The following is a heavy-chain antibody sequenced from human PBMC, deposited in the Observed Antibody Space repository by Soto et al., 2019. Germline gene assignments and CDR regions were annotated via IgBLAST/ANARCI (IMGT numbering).Heavy chain of an antibody. D-gene: IGHD3-3*01. CDR3: ARRSWRGRADY. Sequence: GSLRLSCAASGFPFSSYAMSLVRQAPGKGLEWVSGIGGSGGDKFYADSVKGRFTVSRDNAENTLSLELNSLRVEDTAIYYCARRSWRGRADYWGQGILVTVSS. CDR2: IGGSGGDK. V-gene: IGHV3-23*01. J-gene: IGHJ4*02. CDR1: GFPFSSYA.